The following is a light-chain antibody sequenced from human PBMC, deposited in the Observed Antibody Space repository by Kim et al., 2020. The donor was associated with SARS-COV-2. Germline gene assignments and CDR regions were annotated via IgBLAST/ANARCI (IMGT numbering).Light chain of an antibody. J-gene: IGKJ1*01. Sequence: DIVMTQSPDSLAVSLGERATINCKSSQSLLYSSTTKNYLAWYQQKPGQPPKLLIYWASIRAFGVPERFSGSGSGTNFTLTITSLQAEDVAVYYCQQYLRTRRFGQGTKVDIK. CDR1: QSLLYSSTTKNY. CDR2: WAS. V-gene: IGKV4-1*01. CDR3: QQYLRTRR.